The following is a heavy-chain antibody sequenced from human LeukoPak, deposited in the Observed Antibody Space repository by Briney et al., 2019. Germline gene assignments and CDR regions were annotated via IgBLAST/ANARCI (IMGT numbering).Heavy chain of an antibody. D-gene: IGHD3-22*01. CDR2: IYTSGST. CDR1: GGSISSGSYY. V-gene: IGHV4-61*02. CDR3: ARDLSFYDSSGYPS. J-gene: IGHJ5*02. Sequence: SETLSLTCTVSGGSISSGSYYWSWIRQPAGKGLEWIGRIYTSGSTYYNPSLKSRVTISVDTSKNQFSLKLSSVTAADTAVYYCARDLSFYDSSGYPSWGQGTLVTVSS.